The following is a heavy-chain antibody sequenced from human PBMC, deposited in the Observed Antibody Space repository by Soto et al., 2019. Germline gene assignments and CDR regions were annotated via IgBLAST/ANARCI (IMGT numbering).Heavy chain of an antibody. J-gene: IGHJ3*02. CDR3: ASLLIVVLTAARDDAFDI. CDR2: INPNSGGT. Sequence: QVQLVQSGAEVKKPGASVKVSCKASGYTFTGYYMHWVRQAPGQGLEWMGWINPNSGGTNYAQKFQGRVTMTRDTAISTAYMELSRLRSDDTAVYYCASLLIVVLTAARDDAFDIWGQGTMVTVSS. CDR1: GYTFTGYY. D-gene: IGHD2-2*01. V-gene: IGHV1-2*02.